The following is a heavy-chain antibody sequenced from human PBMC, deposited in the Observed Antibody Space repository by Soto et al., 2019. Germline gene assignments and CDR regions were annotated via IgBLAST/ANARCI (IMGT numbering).Heavy chain of an antibody. CDR2: VNPILSMS. V-gene: IGHV1-69*02. CDR3: ARSIVVVTALDY. J-gene: IGHJ4*02. D-gene: IGHD2-21*02. CDR1: GDTFSFYT. Sequence: SVKVSCKASGDTFSFYTINWVRQAPGLGLEWMGRVNPILSMSNYAQKFQGRVTMTADKSTSTAYMELSSLRSEDTAVYYCARSIVVVTALDYCGQGTLVTVSS.